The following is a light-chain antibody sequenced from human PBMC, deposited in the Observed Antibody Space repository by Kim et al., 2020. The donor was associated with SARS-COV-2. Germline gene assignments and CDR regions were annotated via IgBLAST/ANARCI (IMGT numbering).Light chain of an antibody. J-gene: IGLJ2*01. V-gene: IGLV3-19*01. CDR3: QSRVSGGNVV. Sequence: SSELTQDPAVSVASGQTVRITCQGDSLRSYYATWYQQKPRQAPLLVIFGRNNRPSGIPDRFSGSTSGNTASLTISGAQAEDEADFYCQSRVSGGNVVFGGGTQLTVL. CDR1: SLRSYY. CDR2: GRN.